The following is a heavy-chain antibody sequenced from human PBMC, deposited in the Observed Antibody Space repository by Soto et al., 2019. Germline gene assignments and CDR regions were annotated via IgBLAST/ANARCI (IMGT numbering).Heavy chain of an antibody. CDR3: ARHKRTLRLDY. D-gene: IGHD5-12*01. J-gene: IGHJ4*02. CDR1: GGSSSSYY. Sequence: SETLPLTCTVSGGSSSSYYWSWIRQPPGKGLEWIGYIYYSGSTNYNPSLKSRVTISVDTSKNQFSLKLSSVTAADTAVYYCARHKRTLRLDYWGQGTLVTVSS. V-gene: IGHV4-59*08. CDR2: IYYSGST.